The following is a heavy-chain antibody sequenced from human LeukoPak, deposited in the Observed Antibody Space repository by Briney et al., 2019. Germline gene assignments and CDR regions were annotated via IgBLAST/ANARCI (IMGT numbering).Heavy chain of an antibody. V-gene: IGHV4-39*07. J-gene: IGHJ3*02. CDR3: TREYGFMTTVFHAFDI. CDR2: VYYSGNT. Sequence: SETLSLTCTVSGGSITSSSYYWGWIRQPPGKGLEWIGSVYYSGNTYYNSSLKSLFTISVDTSKNQFSLKLSSVTAADTAIYYCTREYGFMTTVFHAFDIWGQGTMVTVSS. D-gene: IGHD4-17*01. CDR1: GGSITSSSYY.